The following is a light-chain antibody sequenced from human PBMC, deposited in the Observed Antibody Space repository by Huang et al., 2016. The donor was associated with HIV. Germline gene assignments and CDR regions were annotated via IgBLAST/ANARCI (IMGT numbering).Light chain of an antibody. J-gene: IGKJ2*01. Sequence: EIALTQSPGTLSLSPGVGATLSCRASENVTSSYLAWYQQKPGQAPRLLIYGASSRAAGIADRFSGSGAGTDFALTISRLEPEDFAVYYCQLYGSYTFGQGTKVEMK. CDR1: ENVTSSY. CDR3: QLYGSYT. CDR2: GAS. V-gene: IGKV3-20*01.